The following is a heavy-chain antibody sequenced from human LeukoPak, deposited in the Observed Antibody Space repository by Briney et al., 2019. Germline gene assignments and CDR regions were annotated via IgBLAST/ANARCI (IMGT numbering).Heavy chain of an antibody. Sequence: TGGSLRLSCAASGFTFSSYAMHWVRQAPGKGLEWVAVISYDGSNKYYADSVMGRFTISRDNSKDTLYLQMNSLRAEDTAVYYCARGRAYCGGDCPALAGAFDIWGQGTMVTVSS. CDR2: ISYDGSNK. CDR1: GFTFSSYA. D-gene: IGHD2-21*02. V-gene: IGHV3-30*04. J-gene: IGHJ3*02. CDR3: ARGRAYCGGDCPALAGAFDI.